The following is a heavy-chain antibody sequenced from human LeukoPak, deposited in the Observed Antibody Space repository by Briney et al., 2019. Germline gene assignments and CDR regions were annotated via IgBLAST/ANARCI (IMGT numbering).Heavy chain of an antibody. CDR1: SYSFSSGYY. CDR2: IYHSGST. V-gene: IGHV4-38-2*01. Sequence: SQTRSLTCAVSSYSFSSGYYWGWIRQPTGKGLEWIGSIYHSGSTYYNPSLKSRVTISVDTSKNQFSLKLSSVTAADTAVYHWAIGPGYGSGGYLYWGQGTLVTAS. J-gene: IGHJ4*02. D-gene: IGHD6-19*01. CDR3: AIGPGYGSGGYLY.